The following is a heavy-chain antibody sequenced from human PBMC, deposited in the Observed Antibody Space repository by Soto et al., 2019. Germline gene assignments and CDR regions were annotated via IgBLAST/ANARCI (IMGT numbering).Heavy chain of an antibody. D-gene: IGHD6-19*01. CDR2: LLHGGTT. Sequence: QVQLQESGPGLVKPSGTLSLTCAVSGDSISSPKWWTWLRQPPGKGLEWIGDLLHGGTTNYNPSLKSRVTLSVYTSQNQFSLNLTSVTAADTAIYYCAYSTGWYRHDVWGQGTSVTVSS. CDR1: GDSISSPKW. CDR3: AYSTGWYRHDV. V-gene: IGHV4-4*02. J-gene: IGHJ3*01.